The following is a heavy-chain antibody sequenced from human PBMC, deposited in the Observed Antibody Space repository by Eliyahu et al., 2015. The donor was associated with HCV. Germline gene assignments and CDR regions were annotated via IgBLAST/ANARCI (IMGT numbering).Heavy chain of an antibody. V-gene: IGHV4-39*01. J-gene: IGHJ3*02. Sequence: QLQLQESGPGLVKPSETLSLTCTVSGGSISSSSYYWGWIRQPPGKGLEWIGSIYYSGSTYYNPSLKSRVTISVDTSKNQFSLKLSSVTAADTAVYYCALYYVRWMDAFDIWGQGTMVTVSS. CDR2: IYYSGST. CDR3: ALYYVRWMDAFDI. D-gene: IGHD1-26*01. CDR1: GGSISSSSYY.